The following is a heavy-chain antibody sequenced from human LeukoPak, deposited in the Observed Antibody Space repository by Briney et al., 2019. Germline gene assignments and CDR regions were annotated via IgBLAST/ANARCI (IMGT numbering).Heavy chain of an antibody. CDR1: GFTFSTYW. V-gene: IGHV3-74*01. J-gene: IGHJ4*02. Sequence: PGGSLRLSCAASGFTFSTYWMHWVRQAPGKGLVWVSRINNDGSSTSYADSVKGRFTISRDNAKNTLYLQMDNLRAEDTAVYYCARAIGDPFDYWGQGTLVTVSS. CDR3: ARAIGDPFDY. CDR2: INNDGSST. D-gene: IGHD3-10*01.